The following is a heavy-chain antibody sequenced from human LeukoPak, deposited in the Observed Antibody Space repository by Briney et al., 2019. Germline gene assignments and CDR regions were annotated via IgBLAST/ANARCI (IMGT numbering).Heavy chain of an antibody. CDR3: ASNYYDSSGYFGVVDY. Sequence: QPGGSLRLSCAASGFTVSDNYMSWVRQAPGKGLEWVSVIYSGGSTYYADSVKGRFTISRDNSKNTLYLQMNSLRAEDTAVYYCASNYYDSSGYFGVVDYWGQGTLVTVSS. CDR1: GFTVSDNY. V-gene: IGHV3-66*01. D-gene: IGHD3-22*01. CDR2: IYSGGST. J-gene: IGHJ4*02.